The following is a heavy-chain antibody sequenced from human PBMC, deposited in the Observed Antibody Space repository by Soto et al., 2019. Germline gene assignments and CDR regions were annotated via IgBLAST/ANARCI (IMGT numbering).Heavy chain of an antibody. V-gene: IGHV4-31*03. J-gene: IGHJ3*02. Sequence: PSETLSLTCTVSGGYIGSGGYYWSWIRQHPGKGLEWIGYIYYSGSTYYNPSLKSRVTISVDTSKNQFSLKLSSVTAADTAVYYCARDLKGSYYYDSSGYYPDAFDIWGQGTMVTVSS. CDR1: GGYIGSGGYY. D-gene: IGHD3-22*01. CDR3: ARDLKGSYYYDSSGYYPDAFDI. CDR2: IYYSGST.